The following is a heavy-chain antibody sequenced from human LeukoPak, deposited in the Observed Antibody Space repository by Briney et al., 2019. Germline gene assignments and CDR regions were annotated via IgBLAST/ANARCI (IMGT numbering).Heavy chain of an antibody. J-gene: IGHJ5*02. CDR1: GFTFSSYA. Sequence: GGSLRLSCAASGFTFSSYAMSWVRQAPGKGLEWVSGISSTGGSTYYADSVKGRFTISRDNSKNTLYLQMNSLRAEDTAMYYCAKRMTWFDPWGQGTLVTVSS. CDR3: AKRMTWFDP. CDR2: ISSTGGST. V-gene: IGHV3-23*01.